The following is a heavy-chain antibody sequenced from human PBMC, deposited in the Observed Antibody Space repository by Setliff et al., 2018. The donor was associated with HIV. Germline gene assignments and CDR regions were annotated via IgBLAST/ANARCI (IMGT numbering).Heavy chain of an antibody. V-gene: IGHV3-30*07. Sequence: GGSLRLSCAASGFTFSSYAMHWVRQAPGKGLEWVAVISYDGSNKYYADSVKGRFTISRDNSKNTLYLQMNSLRVEDTAVYYCAIDFPASAFYLSSALLTNCWGQGTLVTVSS. CDR3: AIDFPASAFYLSSALLTNC. CDR1: GFTFSSYA. D-gene: IGHD3-22*01. CDR2: ISYDGSNK. J-gene: IGHJ4*02.